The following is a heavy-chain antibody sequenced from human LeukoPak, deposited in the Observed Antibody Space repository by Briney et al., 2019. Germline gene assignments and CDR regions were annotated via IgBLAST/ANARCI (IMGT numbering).Heavy chain of an antibody. CDR1: GFTFSGSA. CDR3: TRPGGATSGAFDI. Sequence: GGSLRLSCAASGFTFSGSAMHWVRQASGKGLEWVGRIRSKANSYATVYAASVKGRFTVSRDDSKNTAYLQMNSLKTEDTAVYYCTRPGGATSGAFDIWGQGTIVTVSS. V-gene: IGHV3-73*01. CDR2: IRSKANSYAT. D-gene: IGHD1-26*01. J-gene: IGHJ3*02.